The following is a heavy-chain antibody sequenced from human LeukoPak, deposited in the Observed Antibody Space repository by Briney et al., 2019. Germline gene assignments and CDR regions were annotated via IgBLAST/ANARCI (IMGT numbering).Heavy chain of an antibody. J-gene: IGHJ4*02. V-gene: IGHV3-21*01. CDR2: ISGGSSFT. Sequence: GGTLRLSCAASGFTFSSYGMRWVRQAPGKGLEWVSYISGGSSFTYYVDSVKGRFTISRDNAKNSLYLQMNSLRAEDTAVYYCARDLGYSSGPNYWGQGTRVTVSS. D-gene: IGHD6-19*01. CDR1: GFTFSSYG. CDR3: ARDLGYSSGPNY.